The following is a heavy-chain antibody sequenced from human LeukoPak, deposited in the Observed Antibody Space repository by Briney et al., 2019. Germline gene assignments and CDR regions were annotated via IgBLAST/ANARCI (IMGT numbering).Heavy chain of an antibody. CDR2: IDKDGRST. V-gene: IGHV3-23*03. Sequence: QPGGSLRLSCAASGFTLVAFAMKWVRQAPGKGLEGVSLIDKDGRSTYYADAEKGRFTITKDNSKNTLYLQMNSLRAEDTAVYYCAKSTYCSGGSCYETPIYFDYWGQGTLVTVSS. D-gene: IGHD2-15*01. CDR1: GFTLVAFA. J-gene: IGHJ4*02. CDR3: AKSTYCSGGSCYETPIYFDY.